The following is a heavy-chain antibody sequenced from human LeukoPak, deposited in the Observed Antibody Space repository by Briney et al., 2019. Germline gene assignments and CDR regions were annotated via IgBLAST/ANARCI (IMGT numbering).Heavy chain of an antibody. CDR3: ARGPTRANSSDY. Sequence: GRSLRLSCAASGFTFSSYWMSWVRQAPGKGLEWVANIKQDGSEKYYVDSVKGRFTISRDNAKNSLYLQMNSLRTEDTAMYYCARGPTRANSSDYWGQGTLVTVSS. J-gene: IGHJ4*02. D-gene: IGHD2/OR15-2a*01. CDR1: GFTFSSYW. V-gene: IGHV3-7*01. CDR2: IKQDGSEK.